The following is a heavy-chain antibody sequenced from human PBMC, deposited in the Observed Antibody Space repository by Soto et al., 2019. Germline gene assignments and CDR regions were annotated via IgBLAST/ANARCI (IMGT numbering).Heavy chain of an antibody. CDR1: GFIADDYA. Sequence: EMQLVESGGGLVQPGRSLRLSCVGSGFIADDYAMHWVRQPPGKGLEWVSGISSNSETTNYADSVRGRFTTSRDNAKNSLFLQMNSLRPEDTALYYCAKDMKWGGMTTIHYFDSWGQGTLVTVSS. V-gene: IGHV3-9*02. CDR3: AKDMKWGGMTTIHYFDS. D-gene: IGHD4-17*01. J-gene: IGHJ4*02. CDR2: ISSNSETT.